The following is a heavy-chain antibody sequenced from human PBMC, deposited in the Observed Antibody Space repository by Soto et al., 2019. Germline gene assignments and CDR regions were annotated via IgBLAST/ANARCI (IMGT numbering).Heavy chain of an antibody. D-gene: IGHD3-22*01. CDR2: IYSGGST. Sequence: GGSLRLSCAASGFTVSSNYMSWVRQAPGKGLEWVSVIYSGGSTYYADSVKGRFTISRDNSKNTLYLQMNSLRAEDTAVYYCARERSYYYDSSGYSDYWGQGTLVTVSS. V-gene: IGHV3-53*01. CDR3: ARERSYYYDSSGYSDY. J-gene: IGHJ4*02. CDR1: GFTVSSNY.